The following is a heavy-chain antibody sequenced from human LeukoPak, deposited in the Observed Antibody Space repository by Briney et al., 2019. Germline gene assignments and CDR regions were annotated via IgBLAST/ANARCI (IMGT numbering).Heavy chain of an antibody. V-gene: IGHV1-69*05. Sequence: ASVKVSCKASGGTFSSYAISWVRQAPGQGLEWMGGIIPIFGTANYAQKFQGRVTMTRDMSTSTVYMELSSLRSEDTAVYYCARDLHYGGATSFDYWGQGTLVTVSS. D-gene: IGHD1-26*01. CDR1: GGTFSSYA. CDR3: ARDLHYGGATSFDY. CDR2: IIPIFGTA. J-gene: IGHJ4*02.